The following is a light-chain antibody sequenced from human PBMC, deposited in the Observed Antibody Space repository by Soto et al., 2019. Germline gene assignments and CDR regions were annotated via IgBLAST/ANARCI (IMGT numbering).Light chain of an antibody. V-gene: IGLV2-11*01. J-gene: IGLJ2*01. CDR1: STDVGAYNF. CDR2: DVS. CDR3: CSTAGTHTPL. Sequence: QSVLTQPRSVSGAPGQSVTISCTGTSTDVGAYNFVSWYQHNPGKAPKLMIFDVSARPSGDPDRYSGSKSATTASLTISGPQTEAEYDCYCCSTAGTHTPLFGGGTQLTVL.